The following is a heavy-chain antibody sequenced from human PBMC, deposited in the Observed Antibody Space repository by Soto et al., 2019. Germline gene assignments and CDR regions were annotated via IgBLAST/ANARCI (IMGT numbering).Heavy chain of an antibody. J-gene: IGHJ4*02. Sequence: GGSLRLSCAASGFTFSNSWMHWCRQGPGKGLVWVSHINSDCSTTTSADAVTGRFTISRGNAKNPVYRPTNSLRCEDPALYYFGRDRSYSVDDWAQGALVTVSS. CDR2: INSDCSTT. D-gene: IGHD3-10*01. V-gene: IGHV3-74*01. CDR3: GRDRSYSVDD. CDR1: GFTFSNSW.